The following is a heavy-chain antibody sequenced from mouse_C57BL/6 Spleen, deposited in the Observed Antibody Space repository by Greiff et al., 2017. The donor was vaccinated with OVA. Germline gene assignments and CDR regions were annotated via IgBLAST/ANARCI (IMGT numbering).Heavy chain of an antibody. CDR2: IDPSDSYT. D-gene: IGHD2-4*01. Sequence: VQLQQPGAELVRPGTSVKLSCKASGYTFTSYWMHWVKQRPGQGLEWIGVIDPSDSYTNYNQKFKGKATLTVDTSSSTAYMQLSSLTSEDSAVYYCAREEARLRAWFAYWGQGTLVTVSA. J-gene: IGHJ3*01. V-gene: IGHV1-59*01. CDR3: AREEARLRAWFAY. CDR1: GYTFTSYW.